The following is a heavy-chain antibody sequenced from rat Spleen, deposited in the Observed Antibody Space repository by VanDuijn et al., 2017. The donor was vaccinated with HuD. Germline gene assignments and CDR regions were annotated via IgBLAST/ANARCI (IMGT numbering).Heavy chain of an antibody. Sequence: EVQLVESGGGLVQPGRSLNLSCAASGFTFSVSYMAWVRQAPKKGLEWVAYISYDGGSTYYRDSVKGRFTISRDNAKSTLYLQMDSLRSEDTATYYWARHEDTYFDYWGQGVMVTVSS. CDR1: GFTFSVSY. D-gene: IGHD2-2*01. J-gene: IGHJ2*01. CDR2: ISYDGGST. CDR3: ARHEDTYFDY. V-gene: IGHV5-7*01.